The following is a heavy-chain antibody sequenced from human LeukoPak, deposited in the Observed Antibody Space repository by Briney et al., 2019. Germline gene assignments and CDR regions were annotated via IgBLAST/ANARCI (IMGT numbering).Heavy chain of an antibody. D-gene: IGHD1-26*01. CDR2: IYYSGST. Sequence: SETLSLTCTVPGGSISSGGYYWSWIRQHPGKGLEWIGYIYYSGSTYYNPSLKSRVTISVDTSKNQFSLKLSSVTAADTAAYYCARVGELLGGSFDYWGQGTLVTVSS. V-gene: IGHV4-31*03. J-gene: IGHJ4*02. CDR1: GGSISSGGYY. CDR3: ARVGELLGGSFDY.